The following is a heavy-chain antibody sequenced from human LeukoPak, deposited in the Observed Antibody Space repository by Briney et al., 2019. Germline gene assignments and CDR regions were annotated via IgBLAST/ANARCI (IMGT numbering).Heavy chain of an antibody. V-gene: IGHV4-34*01. CDR1: GGSFSGYY. CDR2: INHSGST. J-gene: IGHJ3*02. D-gene: IGHD6-13*01. CDR3: ASTGYSTNSDAFDI. Sequence: SETLSLTCAVYGGSFSGYYWSWIRQPPGKGLEWIGEINHSGSTSYNPSLKSRVTISVDTSKNQFSLKLSSVTAANTAVYYCASTGYSTNSDAFDIWGQGTMVTVSS.